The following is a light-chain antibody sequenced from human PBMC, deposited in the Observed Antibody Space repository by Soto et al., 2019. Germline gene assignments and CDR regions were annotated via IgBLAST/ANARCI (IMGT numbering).Light chain of an antibody. Sequence: QSVLTQPPSVSGAPGQRVNISCTGSSSNIGAGYDVHWYQQLPGTAPKLLIYGNSNRPSGVPDRFSGSKSDTSASLAITRPQDEDEADYYCQYYDSSLSGYYVFGTVTKVTVL. CDR2: GNS. V-gene: IGLV1-40*01. CDR3: QYYDSSLSGYYV. CDR1: SSNIGAGYD. J-gene: IGLJ1*01.